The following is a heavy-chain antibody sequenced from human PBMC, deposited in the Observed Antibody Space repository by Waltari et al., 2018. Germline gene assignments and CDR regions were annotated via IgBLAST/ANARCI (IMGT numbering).Heavy chain of an antibody. J-gene: IGHJ4*02. CDR1: GFTFSSYG. Sequence: QVQLVESGGGVVQPGRSLRLSCAASGFTFSSYGMHWVRQAPGKGLEWVAVIWYDGCNKYYADSVKGRFTISRDNSKNTLYLQMNSLRAEDTAVYYCARVEDDSSGYFAFDYWGQGTLVTVSS. CDR2: IWYDGCNK. CDR3: ARVEDDSSGYFAFDY. D-gene: IGHD3-22*01. V-gene: IGHV3-33*01.